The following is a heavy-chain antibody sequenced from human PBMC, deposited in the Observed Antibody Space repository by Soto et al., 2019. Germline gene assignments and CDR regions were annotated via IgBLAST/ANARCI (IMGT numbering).Heavy chain of an antibody. Sequence: EVQLLESGGGLVQPGGSLRLSCAASGFIFNDYAVTWVRQAPGKGLEWVSTISGSAGSTYYTDSVKGRFTISRDNSRNTVYLQMNSLRAEDTAVYYCGKEISSAYFPLDSWGQGTLVTVSS. CDR2: ISGSAGST. V-gene: IGHV3-23*01. CDR1: GFIFNDYA. D-gene: IGHD6-19*01. CDR3: GKEISSAYFPLDS. J-gene: IGHJ4*02.